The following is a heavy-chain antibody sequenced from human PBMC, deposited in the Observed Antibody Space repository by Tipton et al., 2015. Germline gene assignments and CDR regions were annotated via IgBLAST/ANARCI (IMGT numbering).Heavy chain of an antibody. CDR1: GGSVSSGSYY. J-gene: IGHJ2*01. Sequence: TLSLTCTFSGGSVSSGSYYWGWIRQTPGKGLEWIGYISQRDGTKYNPSLTSRVTISVDTSKNQLSLQLRSVTPADTAVYYCARAQTNFYDSSGFDWKFDLWGRGALVTVSP. D-gene: IGHD3-22*01. V-gene: IGHV4-61*01. CDR3: ARAQTNFYDSSGFDWKFDL. CDR2: ISQRDGT.